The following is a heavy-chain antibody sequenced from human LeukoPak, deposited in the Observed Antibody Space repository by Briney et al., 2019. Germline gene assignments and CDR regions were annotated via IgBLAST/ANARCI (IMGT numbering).Heavy chain of an antibody. CDR2: INQSGIT. CDR3: ARGSHRAWEVLLD. D-gene: IGHD3-10*01. J-gene: IGHJ4*02. Sequence: SETLSLTCAVYGGSFNYYWSWIRQPPGKGLEWIGDINQSGITNYDPSLKSRVTISIDTSKNQLSLKVTSVTAADMAVYYCARGSHRAWEVLLDWGQGTLVTVSS. V-gene: IGHV4-34*01. CDR1: GGSFNYY.